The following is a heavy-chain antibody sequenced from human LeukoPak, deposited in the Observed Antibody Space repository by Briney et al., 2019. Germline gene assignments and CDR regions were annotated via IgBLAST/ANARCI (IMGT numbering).Heavy chain of an antibody. Sequence: QTGGSLRLSCAASGFTFSSYSMNWVRQAPGKGLEWVSYISSSSSTIYYADSVKGRFTISRDNAKNSLYLQMNSLRAEDTAVYYCAREPTYYDFWSGHHLRRNDAFDIWGQGTMVTVSS. J-gene: IGHJ3*02. CDR2: ISSSSSTI. V-gene: IGHV3-48*01. CDR3: AREPTYYDFWSGHHLRRNDAFDI. D-gene: IGHD3-3*01. CDR1: GFTFSSYS.